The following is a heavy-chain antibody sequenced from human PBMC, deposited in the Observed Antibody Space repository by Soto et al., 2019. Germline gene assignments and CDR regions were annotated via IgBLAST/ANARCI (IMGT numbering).Heavy chain of an antibody. CDR1: GGTFSSYA. J-gene: IGHJ6*02. CDR3: ARARYFDWLLQYYYGMDV. CDR2: IIPIFGTA. V-gene: IGHV1-69*12. D-gene: IGHD3-9*01. Sequence: QVQLVQSGAEVKKPGSSVKLSCKASGGTFSSYAISWVRQAPGQGLEWMGGIIPIFGTANYAQKFQGRVTITADESTSTAYMELSSLRSEDTAVYYCARARYFDWLLQYYYGMDVWGQGTTVTVSS.